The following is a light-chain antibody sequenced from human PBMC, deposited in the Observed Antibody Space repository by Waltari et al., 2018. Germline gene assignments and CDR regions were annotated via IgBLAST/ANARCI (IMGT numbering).Light chain of an antibody. CDR2: DAS. CDR1: QSVRNY. CDR3: QHRHNWPPTFT. Sequence: EIVLTQSPATLSLSPVDRATLSCRASQSVRNYLAWYRQKPGQAPRLLIYDASERAPGIPARFSGSGSGTDFTLTISSLEPDDFAVYYCQHRHNWPPTFTFGQGTKLEVK. J-gene: IGKJ2*01. V-gene: IGKV3-11*01.